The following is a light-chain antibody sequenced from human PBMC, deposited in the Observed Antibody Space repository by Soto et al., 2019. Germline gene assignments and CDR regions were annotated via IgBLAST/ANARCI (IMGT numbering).Light chain of an antibody. Sequence: DIQMTQSPSTLSASVGDRVTITCRASQSISSWLAWYQQKPGKAPKLLIYKASSLESGVPSRFSGSGSGKEFTLTISRLQPDDFATYYCQQYNSYSTFGQGTKLEIK. V-gene: IGKV1-5*03. CDR1: QSISSW. J-gene: IGKJ2*01. CDR3: QQYNSYST. CDR2: KAS.